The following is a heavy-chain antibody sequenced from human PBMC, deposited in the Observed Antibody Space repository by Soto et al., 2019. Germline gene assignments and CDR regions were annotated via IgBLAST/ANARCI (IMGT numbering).Heavy chain of an antibody. CDR2: FIPIFGTA. V-gene: IGHV1-69*01. Sequence: LVQSGAEVKKPGSSVKVSCRAGRGSFSASGFSWVRQAPGQGLEWVGGFIPIFGTAKYAQKFQDRVTMTADESTSTVYMELRSLRSEDTALYYCARSGYSYGPNMDWGRGTLVTVST. CDR3: ARSGYSYGPNMD. J-gene: IGHJ4*02. D-gene: IGHD5-18*01. CDR1: RGSFSASG.